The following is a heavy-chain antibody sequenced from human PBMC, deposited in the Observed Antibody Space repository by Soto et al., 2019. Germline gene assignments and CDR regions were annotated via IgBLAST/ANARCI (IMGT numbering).Heavy chain of an antibody. J-gene: IGHJ4*02. V-gene: IGHV4-59*12. CDR1: GGSISSYY. CDR3: ARFSTIFGVVTH. D-gene: IGHD3-3*01. CDR2: IYYSGST. Sequence: PSETLSLTCTVSGGSISSYYWSWIRQPPGKGLEWIGYIYYSGSTNYNPSLKGRVTISVDTSKNQFSLKLSSVTAADTAVYYCARFSTIFGVVTHWGQGTLVTVSS.